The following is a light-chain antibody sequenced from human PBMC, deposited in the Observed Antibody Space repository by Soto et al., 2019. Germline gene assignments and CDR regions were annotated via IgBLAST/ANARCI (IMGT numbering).Light chain of an antibody. J-gene: IGLJ3*02. CDR3: SSDAGRNNWV. CDR1: SSDVGGYKY. V-gene: IGLV2-8*01. Sequence: QSALTQPPSASGSPGQSVTISCTGTSSDVGGYKYVSWYQQHPGKAPKLLIYEVSKRPSGVPHLFSGSKSGNTASLTVAGLQAADEAYYYCSSDAGRNNWVFGGGTKLTVL. CDR2: EVS.